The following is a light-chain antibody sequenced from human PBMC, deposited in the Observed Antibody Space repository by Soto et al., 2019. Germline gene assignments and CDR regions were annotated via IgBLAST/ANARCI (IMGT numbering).Light chain of an antibody. CDR2: DVS. J-gene: IGLJ2*01. Sequence: QSALTQPRSVSGSPGQSVTISCTGTSSDVGGYNYVSWYQQHPDKAPKLMIYDVSKRPSGVPDRFSGSKSGNTASLTISGLQAEDEADYYCCSYAGSYTPVFGGGTKLTVL. CDR1: SSDVGGYNY. CDR3: CSYAGSYTPV. V-gene: IGLV2-11*01.